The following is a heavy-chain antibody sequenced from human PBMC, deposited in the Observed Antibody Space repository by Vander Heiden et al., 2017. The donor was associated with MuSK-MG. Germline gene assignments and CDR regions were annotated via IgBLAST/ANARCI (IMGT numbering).Heavy chain of an antibody. CDR2: IYYSGST. D-gene: IGHD6-13*01. V-gene: IGHV4-59*01. J-gene: IGHJ5*02. Sequence: QVQLQESGPGLVKPSEPLSLTCTVSGGSISSYYWSWIRQPPGKGLEWIGYIYYSGSTNYNPSLKSRVTISVDTSKNQFSLKLSSVTAADTAVYYCARALGIAAAGTGSISFDPWGQGTLVTVSS. CDR3: ARALGIAAAGTGSISFDP. CDR1: GGSISSYY.